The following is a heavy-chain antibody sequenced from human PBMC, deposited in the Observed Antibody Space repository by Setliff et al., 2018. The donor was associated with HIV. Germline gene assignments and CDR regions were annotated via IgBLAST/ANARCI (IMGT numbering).Heavy chain of an antibody. CDR2: INTDGSNK. CDR3: ACPPRPTPTPEDY. CDR1: GFTFSSSW. V-gene: IGHV3-74*01. Sequence: GGSLRLSCAVSGFTFSSSWMHWVRQALGKGLVWVSRINTDGSNKYYTDSVKGRFTISRDNSKNTLYLQMNSLRAEDTAVYYCACPPRPTPTPEDYWGQGTLVTVSS. D-gene: IGHD6-6*01. J-gene: IGHJ4*02.